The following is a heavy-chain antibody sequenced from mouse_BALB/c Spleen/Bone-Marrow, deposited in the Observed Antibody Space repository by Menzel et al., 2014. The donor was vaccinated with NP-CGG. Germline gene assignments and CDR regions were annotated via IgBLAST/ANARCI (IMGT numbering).Heavy chain of an antibody. CDR1: GYTFTSYW. V-gene: IGHV1-69*02. J-gene: IGHJ1*01. CDR2: IDPSDSET. D-gene: IGHD2-3*01. CDR3: ARSHGYYPYWYFDV. Sequence: QVQLKESWAELVKPGAPVKLSCKASGYTFTSYWMNWVKQRPGRGLEWIGRIDPSDSETHYNQKFKDKATLTVDKSSSTAYIQLSSLTSEDSAVYYCARSHGYYPYWYFDVWGAGTTVTVSS.